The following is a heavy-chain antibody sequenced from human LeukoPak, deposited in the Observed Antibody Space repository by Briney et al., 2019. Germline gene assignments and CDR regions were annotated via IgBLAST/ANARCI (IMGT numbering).Heavy chain of an antibody. CDR1: GGSISSSIYY. D-gene: IGHD3-10*01. Sequence: SETLSLTCTVSGGSISSSIYYWGWIRQPPGKGLEWIGSIYYSGSTYYNPSLKSRVTISVDTSKNQFSLKLSSVTAADTAVYYCARQWFGGKPSYYFDYWGQGTLVTVSS. CDR2: IYYSGST. CDR3: ARQWFGGKPSYYFDY. J-gene: IGHJ4*02. V-gene: IGHV4-39*01.